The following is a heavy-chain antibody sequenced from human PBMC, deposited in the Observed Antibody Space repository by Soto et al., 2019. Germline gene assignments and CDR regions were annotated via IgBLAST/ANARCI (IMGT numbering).Heavy chain of an antibody. J-gene: IGHJ3*02. CDR3: ARKGPPRDAFDM. Sequence: EVQLLESGGGLVQPGGSLRLSCAASGFTFSSYAMSWVRQTPGKGLEWVSGVLGGGGSTFYADSVKGRFTISRDNSKNTLYVQMNSLGAEDTAIYYCARKGPPRDAFDMWGQGTMVTVSS. V-gene: IGHV3-23*01. CDR2: VLGGGGST. CDR1: GFTFSSYA.